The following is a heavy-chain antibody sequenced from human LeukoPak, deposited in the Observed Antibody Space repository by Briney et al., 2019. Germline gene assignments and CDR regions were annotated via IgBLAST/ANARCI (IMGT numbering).Heavy chain of an antibody. V-gene: IGHV4-59*01. CDR1: GGSISGYH. CDR2: IYYSGSS. CDR3: ARWGIAAAGGFDY. D-gene: IGHD6-13*01. J-gene: IGHJ4*02. Sequence: SETLSLTCNVSGGSISGYHWSWIRQPPGKELEWLGYIYYSGSSNYNPSLKSRVTMSADTSKNQFSLKLSSVTAADTAVYYCARWGIAAAGGFDYWGQGTLVTVSS.